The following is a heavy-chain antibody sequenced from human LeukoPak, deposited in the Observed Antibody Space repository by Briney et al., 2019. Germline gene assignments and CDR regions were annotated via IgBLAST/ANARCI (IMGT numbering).Heavy chain of an antibody. Sequence: GGSLRLSCAASGFTFSSYSMNWVRQAPGKGLEGVSSISSSSSYIYYADSVKGRFTISRDNAKNSLYLQTNSLRAEDTAVYYCARDVPLRYYDSSGYYGGAFDYWGQGTLVTVSS. CDR1: GFTFSSYS. J-gene: IGHJ4*02. D-gene: IGHD3-22*01. CDR3: ARDVPLRYYDSSGYYGGAFDY. CDR2: ISSSSSYI. V-gene: IGHV3-21*01.